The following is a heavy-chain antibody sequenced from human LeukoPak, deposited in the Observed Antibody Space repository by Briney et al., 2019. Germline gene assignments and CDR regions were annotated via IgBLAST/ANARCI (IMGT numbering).Heavy chain of an antibody. CDR1: GFIFSSYT. Sequence: PGGSLRLSCAASGFIFSSYTMHWVRQAPGKGLEWVANIKQDGGETFYVDSVKGRFTISRDNAKNSLYLQMNSLRAEDTAVYYCTREDHSNYNYWGQGTLVTVSS. CDR2: IKQDGGET. CDR3: TREDHSNYNY. J-gene: IGHJ4*02. D-gene: IGHD4-11*01. V-gene: IGHV3-7*01.